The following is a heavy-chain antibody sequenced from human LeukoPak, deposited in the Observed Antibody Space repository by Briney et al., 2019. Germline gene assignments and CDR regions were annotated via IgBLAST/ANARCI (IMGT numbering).Heavy chain of an antibody. CDR1: GFTFSTYA. Sequence: GGSLRLSCAASGFTFSTYAMSWVRQAPGKGLEWVSGVSGSDGGTYYAGSVKGRFTVSRDNSKNTLHLQMSSLRGEDTAVYYCARVWRGNTYGPGDYWGQGTLVTVSS. CDR2: VSGSDGGT. J-gene: IGHJ4*02. D-gene: IGHD5-18*01. CDR3: ARVWRGNTYGPGDY. V-gene: IGHV3-23*01.